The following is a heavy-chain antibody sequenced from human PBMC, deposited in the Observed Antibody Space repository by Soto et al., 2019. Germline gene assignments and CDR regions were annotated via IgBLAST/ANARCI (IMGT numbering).Heavy chain of an antibody. V-gene: IGHV3-7*05. CDR3: ARTNYYYGSGSYYLSSGVSAPYYYYGMDV. CDR2: IKQDGSEK. Sequence: GGSLRLSCAASGFTFSSYWMSWVRQAPGKGLEWVANIKQDGSEKYYVDSVKGRFTISRDNAKNSLYLQMNSLRAEDTAVYYCARTNYYYGSGSYYLSSGVSAPYYYYGMDVWGQGTTVTVSS. D-gene: IGHD3-10*01. CDR1: GFTFSSYW. J-gene: IGHJ6*02.